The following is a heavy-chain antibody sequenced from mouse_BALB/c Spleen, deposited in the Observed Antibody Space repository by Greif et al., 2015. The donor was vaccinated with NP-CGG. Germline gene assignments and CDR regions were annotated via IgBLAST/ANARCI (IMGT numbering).Heavy chain of an antibody. CDR1: GYAFTNYL. CDR3: ARSPTMITTEFAY. J-gene: IGHJ3*01. V-gene: IGHV1-54*01. CDR2: INPGSGGT. Sequence: VQLQQSGAELVRPGTSVKVSCKASGYAFTNYLIEWVKQRPGQGLEWIGVINPGSGGTNCNEKFKGKATLTADKSSSTAYMQLSSLTSDDSAVYFCARSPTMITTEFAYWGQGTLVTVSA. D-gene: IGHD2-4*01.